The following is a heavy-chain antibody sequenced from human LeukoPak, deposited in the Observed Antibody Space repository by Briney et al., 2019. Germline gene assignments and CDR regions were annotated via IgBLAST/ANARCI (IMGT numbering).Heavy chain of an antibody. CDR2: IIPIFGTA. CDR3: ARGGEPTKHDYVWGSYRLDY. D-gene: IGHD3-16*02. Sequence: GASVKVSCKASGGTFSSYAISWVRQAPGQGLEWMGGIIPIFGTANYAQKFQGRVTITADESTSTAYMELSSLRSEDTAVYYCARGGEPTKHDYVWGSYRLDYWGQGTLVTVSS. CDR1: GGTFSSYA. V-gene: IGHV1-69*13. J-gene: IGHJ4*02.